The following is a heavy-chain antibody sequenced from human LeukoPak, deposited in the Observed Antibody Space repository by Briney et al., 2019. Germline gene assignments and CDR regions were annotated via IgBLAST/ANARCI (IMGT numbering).Heavy chain of an antibody. CDR2: ITGSGGNT. CDR3: AQVSGSRSSDF. D-gene: IGHD3-10*01. Sequence: GGSLRLSCTASGFTFSTYVMSWVRQAPGKGLECVSSITGSGGNTYHADSVKDRFTISRDNSKNTLYLQLNSLRAEDTAVYYCAQVSGSRSSDFWGPGTLVTVSS. J-gene: IGHJ4*02. V-gene: IGHV3-23*01. CDR1: GFTFSTYV.